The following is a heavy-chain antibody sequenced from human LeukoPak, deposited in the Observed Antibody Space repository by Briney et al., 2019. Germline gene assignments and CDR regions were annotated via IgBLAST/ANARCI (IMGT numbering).Heavy chain of an antibody. CDR2: INHGGYT. J-gene: IGHJ5*02. V-gene: IGHV4-34*01. Sequence: SETLSLTCAIYGGSLVGDYWSWIRQPPEKGLEWIGEINHGGYTNYNPSLKSRVTISVDTSKNQFSLKLSSVTAADTAVYYCARGFGNVRGVTWGQGTLVTVPS. CDR3: ARGFGNVRGVT. CDR1: GGSLVGDY. D-gene: IGHD3-10*02.